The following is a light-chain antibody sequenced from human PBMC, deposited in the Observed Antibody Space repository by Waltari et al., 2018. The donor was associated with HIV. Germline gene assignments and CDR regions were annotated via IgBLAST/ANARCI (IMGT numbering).Light chain of an antibody. Sequence: SYELTQPPSVSVSPGQAARITCSGDDLANKYAYWYQQKSGQAPVLVIYEDDKRPSGIPERFSASTSGTMATLTISGAQVEDEGDYYCYSTDSSGYHKVFGGGTKLTVL. CDR3: YSTDSSGYHKV. CDR1: DLANKY. V-gene: IGLV3-10*01. J-gene: IGLJ2*01. CDR2: EDD.